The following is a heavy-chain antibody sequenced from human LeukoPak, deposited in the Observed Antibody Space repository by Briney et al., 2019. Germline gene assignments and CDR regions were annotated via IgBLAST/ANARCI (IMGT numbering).Heavy chain of an antibody. D-gene: IGHD6-19*01. Sequence: GRSLRLSCAAAAFTFSTYAITWVRQGAGDGLGWVSAIRPDGDRTYYANSVRGRFTNSRDTSKDTVYLQINGLRVENTAVYYCAREQSGTRGWYTVDYWGQGTLVTVSS. CDR3: AREQSGTRGWYTVDY. CDR2: IRPDGDRT. CDR1: AFTFSTYA. J-gene: IGHJ4*02. V-gene: IGHV3-23*01.